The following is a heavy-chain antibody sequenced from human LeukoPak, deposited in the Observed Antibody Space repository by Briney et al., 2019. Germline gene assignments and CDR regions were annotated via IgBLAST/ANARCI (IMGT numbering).Heavy chain of an antibody. CDR2: IIPIFGTA. D-gene: IGHD2-2*01. CDR3: ARVAPGGYPDY. CDR1: GGTFSSYA. Sequence: ASVKVSCKASGGTFSSYAISWVRQAPGQGLEWMGGIIPIFGTANYAQKFQGRVTITADESASTAYMELSSLRSEDTAVYYCARVAPGGYPDYWGQGTLVTVSS. V-gene: IGHV1-69*13. J-gene: IGHJ4*02.